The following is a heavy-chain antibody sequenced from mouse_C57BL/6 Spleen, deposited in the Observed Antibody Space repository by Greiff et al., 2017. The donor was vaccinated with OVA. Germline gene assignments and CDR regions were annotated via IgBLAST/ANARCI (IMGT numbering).Heavy chain of an antibody. CDR1: GYTFTSYW. CDR3: ARRAQLGRNYAMDY. J-gene: IGHJ4*01. V-gene: IGHV1-52*01. CDR2: IDPSDSET. Sequence: QVQLQQPGAELVRPGSSVKLSCKASGYTFTSYWMHWVKQRPIHGLEWIGNIDPSDSETHYNQKFKDKATLTVDKSSSTAYMQLSSLTSEDSAVYYCARRAQLGRNYAMDYWGQGTSVTVSS. D-gene: IGHD4-1*02.